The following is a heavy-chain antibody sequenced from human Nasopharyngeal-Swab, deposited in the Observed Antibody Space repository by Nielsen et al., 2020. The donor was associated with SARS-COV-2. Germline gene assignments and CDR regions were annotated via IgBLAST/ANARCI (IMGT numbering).Heavy chain of an antibody. CDR2: IYHSGST. V-gene: IGHV4-4*02. CDR3: ARDRALRFLEWLNGVRAFDI. CDR1: GGSISSSNW. J-gene: IGHJ3*02. Sequence: SETLSLTCAVSGGSISSSNWWRWVRQPPGKGLEWIGEIYHSGSTNYNPSLKSRVTISVDKSQNQFSLKLSSVTAADTAVYYCARDRALRFLEWLNGVRAFDIWGQGTMVTVSS. D-gene: IGHD3-3*01.